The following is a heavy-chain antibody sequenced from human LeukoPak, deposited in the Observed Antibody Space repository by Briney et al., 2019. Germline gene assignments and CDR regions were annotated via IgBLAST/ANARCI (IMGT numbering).Heavy chain of an antibody. CDR2: ISSSSSYI. D-gene: IGHD6-13*01. CDR3: ARDQGQQLIDY. Sequence: GGSLRLSRAASGFTFSSYSMNWVRQAPGKGLEWVSSISSSSSYIYYADSVKGRFTISRDNAKNSLYLQMNSLRAEDTAVYYCARDQGQQLIDYWGQGTLVTVSS. CDR1: GFTFSSYS. J-gene: IGHJ4*02. V-gene: IGHV3-21*01.